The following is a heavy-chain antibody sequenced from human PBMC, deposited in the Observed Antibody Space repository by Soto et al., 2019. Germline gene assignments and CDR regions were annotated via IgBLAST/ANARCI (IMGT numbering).Heavy chain of an antibody. CDR3: ANGKYYYVSSGYPYDPYYYYGMDV. D-gene: IGHD3-22*01. J-gene: IGHJ6*02. CDR2: ISGSGGST. V-gene: IGHV3-23*01. Sequence: SLRLSCAASGFTFSSYAMSWVRQAPGKGLEWVSAISGSGGSTYYADSVKGRFTISRDNSKNTLYLQMNSLRAEDTAVYYCANGKYYYVSSGYPYDPYYYYGMDVWGQGTTVTVSS. CDR1: GFTFSSYA.